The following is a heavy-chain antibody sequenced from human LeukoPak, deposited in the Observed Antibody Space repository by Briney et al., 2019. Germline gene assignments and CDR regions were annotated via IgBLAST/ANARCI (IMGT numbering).Heavy chain of an antibody. D-gene: IGHD5-24*01. CDR1: GFTFSNYG. CDR2: IWYDGSNK. J-gene: IGHJ4*02. CDR3: ARDSAYNAFDY. V-gene: IGHV3-33*01. Sequence: PGGSLRLSCAASGFTFSNYGMHWVRQAPGKGLEWVAIIWYDGSNKYYADSVKGRFTISRDNSKNTLFLQMNSLRAEDTAMYYCARDSAYNAFDYWGQGTLVTVSS.